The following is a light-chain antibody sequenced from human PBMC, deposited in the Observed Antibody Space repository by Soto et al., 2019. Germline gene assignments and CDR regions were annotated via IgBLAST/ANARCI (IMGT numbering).Light chain of an antibody. V-gene: IGKV1-6*01. CDR3: LQDHSYPWT. CDR1: QDIRSD. CDR2: AAS. J-gene: IGKJ1*01. Sequence: IQLTQSPASLSASVGDRVTITCRAGQDIRSDLGWYQHKPGKAPRLPIHAASSLQSGVPSRFSGSASGTEFTLTISSLQPEDLASYYCLQDHSYPWTFGQGTKVDIK.